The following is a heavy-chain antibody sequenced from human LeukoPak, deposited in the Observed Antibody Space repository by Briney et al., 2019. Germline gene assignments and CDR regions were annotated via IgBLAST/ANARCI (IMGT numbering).Heavy chain of an antibody. V-gene: IGHV5-51*01. Sequence: GESLKISCKGSGYSFTSYWIGWVRQMPGKGLEWMGIIYPGDSDTRYSPSFQGQVTISADKSISTAYLQWSSLKASDTAMYYCARCAPQLWDNYYYHGMDVWGQGTTVTVSS. CDR1: GYSFTSYW. J-gene: IGHJ6*02. D-gene: IGHD5-18*01. CDR3: ARCAPQLWDNYYYHGMDV. CDR2: IYPGDSDT.